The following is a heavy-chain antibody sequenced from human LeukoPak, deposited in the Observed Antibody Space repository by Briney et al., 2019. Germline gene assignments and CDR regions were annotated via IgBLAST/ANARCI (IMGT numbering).Heavy chain of an antibody. Sequence: TSETLSLTCAVCGGSFSGYYWSWIRQPPGKGLEWIGEINHSGSTKYNPSLKRRVTISVDTSKIQFSLKMSTVTAADTAVYYCARGRVQYYGSGSYYNYAEYFQHWGQGTLVTVSS. J-gene: IGHJ1*01. V-gene: IGHV4-34*01. CDR3: ARGRVQYYGSGSYYNYAEYFQH. CDR1: GGSFSGYY. CDR2: INHSGST. D-gene: IGHD3-10*01.